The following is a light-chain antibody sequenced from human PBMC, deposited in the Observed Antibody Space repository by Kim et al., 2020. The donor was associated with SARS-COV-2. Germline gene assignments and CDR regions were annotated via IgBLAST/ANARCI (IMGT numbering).Light chain of an antibody. Sequence: SPGERATLSCRASQSVSRCLAWYQQKPGQAPRLLIYDASNRATGIPARFSGSGSGTDFTLTISSLEPEDFAVYYCQQRSNWPPLTFGGGTKVDIK. J-gene: IGKJ4*01. CDR2: DAS. CDR3: QQRSNWPPLT. V-gene: IGKV3-11*01. CDR1: QSVSRC.